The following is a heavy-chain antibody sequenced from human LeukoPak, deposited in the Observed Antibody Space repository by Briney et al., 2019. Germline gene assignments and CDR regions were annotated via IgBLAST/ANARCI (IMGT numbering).Heavy chain of an antibody. J-gene: IGHJ4*02. Sequence: SGTLSLTCAVYGESLSNYYWTWIRQSPGKGLEWIGEINQRGSTNLNPSLKSRVTLSVDTSKHQFSLKLTSVTAADAAVYYCASSVGSTDYWGQGTLVTVSS. CDR3: ASSVGSTDY. CDR1: GESLSNYY. D-gene: IGHD1-26*01. V-gene: IGHV4-34*01. CDR2: INQRGST.